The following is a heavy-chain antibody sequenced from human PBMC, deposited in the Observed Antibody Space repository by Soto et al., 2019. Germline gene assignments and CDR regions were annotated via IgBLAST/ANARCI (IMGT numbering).Heavy chain of an antibody. D-gene: IGHD3-10*01. CDR2: TSSQGGYI. Sequence: EVQLVESGGGLVKPGGSLRLSCAASGFTFSSYSMNWGRQAPGKGLEWVSSTSSQGGYIYYADSVKGRFTISRDNAKNSLYLQMNSLRAEDTAVYYCARGPYGSGSYSYSAYGGQGILVTVSS. V-gene: IGHV3-21*01. CDR1: GFTFSSYS. J-gene: IGHJ4*02. CDR3: ARGPYGSGSYSYSAY.